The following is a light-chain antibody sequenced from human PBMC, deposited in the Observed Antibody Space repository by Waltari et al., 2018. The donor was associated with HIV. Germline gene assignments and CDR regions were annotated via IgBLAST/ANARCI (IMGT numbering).Light chain of an antibody. J-gene: IGKJ4*01. Sequence: VLTQCPLSMPFPPGEPASISSRSRQSLLHSNGYNYLDWYLQKPGQSQQLLIYLGSNRASGVPDRFSGSGSGTDFTLKISRVEAEDVGVYYCMQALQTPLTFGGGTKVEIK. CDR3: MQALQTPLT. CDR2: LGS. CDR1: QSLLHSNGYNY. V-gene: IGKV2-28*01.